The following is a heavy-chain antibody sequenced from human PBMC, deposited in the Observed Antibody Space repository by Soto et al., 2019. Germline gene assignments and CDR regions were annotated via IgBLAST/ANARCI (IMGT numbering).Heavy chain of an antibody. Sequence: EVQLVESGGGLVQPGKSLRLSCAASGFTFEDYAMHWVRQAPGKGLEWVSGISWNISAIGYADSVKGRFTISRDNAKNSLYLEMNTLRPEDTAVYYCAKGFSRDFDHGGQGGRVNVSS. V-gene: IGHV3-9*01. CDR2: ISWNISAI. D-gene: IGHD2-2*01. J-gene: IGHJ4*02. CDR1: GFTFEDYA. CDR3: AKGFSRDFDH.